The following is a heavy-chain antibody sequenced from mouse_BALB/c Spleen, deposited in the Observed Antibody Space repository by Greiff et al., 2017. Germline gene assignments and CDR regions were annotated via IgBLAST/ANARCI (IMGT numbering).Heavy chain of an antibody. V-gene: IGHV1-5*01. CDR3: TREGSHYYGYSWFAY. CDR2: IYPGNSDT. CDR1: GYSFTSYW. J-gene: IGHJ3*01. Sequence: EVKLQESGTVLARPGASVKMSCKASGYSFTSYWMHWVKQRPGQGLEWIGAIYPGNSDTSYNQKFKGKAKLTAVTSASTAYMELSSLTNEDSAVYYCTREGSHYYGYSWFAYWGQGTLVTVSA. D-gene: IGHD1-2*01.